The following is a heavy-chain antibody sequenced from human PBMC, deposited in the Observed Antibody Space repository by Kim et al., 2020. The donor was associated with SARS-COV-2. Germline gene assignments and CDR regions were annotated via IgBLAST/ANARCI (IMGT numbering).Heavy chain of an antibody. V-gene: IGHV4-39*01. J-gene: IGHJ4*02. CDR2: IDYSGST. D-gene: IGHD3-10*02. CDR3: ARRCSKYRLFDY. CDR1: GGSVNTGTYY. Sequence: SETLSLTCTVSGGSVNTGTYYWGWLRQPPGKGLEWIGSIDYSGSTYYNPSLKSRVTIPVDTSKNQFSLKLSSVTAADTALYYCARRCSKYRLFDYWGQGT.